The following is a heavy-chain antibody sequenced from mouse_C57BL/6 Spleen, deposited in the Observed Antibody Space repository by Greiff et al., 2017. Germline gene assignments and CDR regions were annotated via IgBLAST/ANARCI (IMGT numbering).Heavy chain of an antibody. CDR2: IYPGDGDT. D-gene: IGHD1-1*01. CDR3: TRPYGSSPAWFAY. CDR1: GYAFSSYW. V-gene: IGHV1-80*01. J-gene: IGHJ3*01. Sequence: QVQLQPSGAELVKPGASVKISCKASGYAFSSYWMNWVKPRPGKGLEWIGQIYPGDGDTKSSGKFKGKATLTEDKSSSTAYMQRSSLTYEDSAVYICTRPYGSSPAWFAYWGQGTLVTVSA.